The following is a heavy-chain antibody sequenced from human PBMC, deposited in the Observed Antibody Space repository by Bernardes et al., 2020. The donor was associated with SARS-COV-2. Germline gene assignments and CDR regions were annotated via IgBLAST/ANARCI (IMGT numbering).Heavy chain of an antibody. D-gene: IGHD1-26*01. CDR1: GLTFGNFA. CDR3: VKDSGSGSYYSYRFFDL. Sequence: GGSLRLSCAASGLTFGNFAFHWVRQAPGKGLEWVSVVSWNGGSMGYVDSVRGRFTISRDNSKNSLYLQMSSLRLEDTALYYCVKDSGSGSYYSYRFFDLWGRGTLVTVSS. CDR2: VSWNGGSM. V-gene: IGHV3-9*01. J-gene: IGHJ2*01.